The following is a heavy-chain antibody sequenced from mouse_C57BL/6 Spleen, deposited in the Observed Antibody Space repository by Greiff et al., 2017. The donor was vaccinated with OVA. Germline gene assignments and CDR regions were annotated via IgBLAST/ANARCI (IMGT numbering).Heavy chain of an antibody. J-gene: IGHJ2*01. CDR1: GYTFTDYE. CDR2: IDPETGGT. CDR3: TRWDY. Sequence: QVQLKESGAELVRPGASVTLSCKASGYTFTDYEMHWVKQTPVHGLEWIGAIDPETGGTAYNQKFKGKAILTADKSSSTAYMELRSLTSEDSAVYYCTRWDYWGQGTTLTVSS. V-gene: IGHV1-15*01.